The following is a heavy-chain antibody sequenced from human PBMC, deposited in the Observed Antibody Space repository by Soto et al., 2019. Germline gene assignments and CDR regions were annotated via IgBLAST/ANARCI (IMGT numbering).Heavy chain of an antibody. CDR3: ARAYFGELDYYYYYYGMDV. V-gene: IGHV1-8*01. CDR1: GYTFTSYD. CDR2: MNPNSGNT. Sequence: ASVKVSCKASGYTFTSYDINWVRQATGQGLEWMGWMNPNSGNTGYAQKLQGRVTMTRNTSISTAYMELSSLRSEDTAVYYCARAYFGELDYYYYYYGMDVWGQGTTVTVSS. J-gene: IGHJ6*02. D-gene: IGHD3-10*01.